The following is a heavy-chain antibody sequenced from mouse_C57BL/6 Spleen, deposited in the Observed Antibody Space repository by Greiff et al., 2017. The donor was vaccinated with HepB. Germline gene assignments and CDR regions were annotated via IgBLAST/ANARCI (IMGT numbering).Heavy chain of an antibody. Sequence: EVQLVESGGGLVQPGGSMKLSCVASGFTFSNYWMNWVRQSPEKGLEWVAQIRLKSDNYATHYAESVKGRFTISRDDSKSSVYLQMNNLRAEDTGIYYCTRLRQAMDYWGKGTSVTVSS. D-gene: IGHD2-2*01. CDR1: GFTFSNYW. CDR2: IRLKSDNYAT. V-gene: IGHV6-3*01. CDR3: TRLRQAMDY. J-gene: IGHJ4*01.